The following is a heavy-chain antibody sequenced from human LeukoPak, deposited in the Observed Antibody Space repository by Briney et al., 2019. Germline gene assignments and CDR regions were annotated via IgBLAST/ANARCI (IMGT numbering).Heavy chain of an antibody. V-gene: IGHV3-30*02. CDR3: VKDTIFTVDPFDY. Sequence: GGSLRLSCAVSGMTFERHGMHWVRQPPGKGLEWLAFIKYDGSRTDYEDSVKGRFTVSRDNSKNTLYLEMNSLRAEVTAVYYCVKDTIFTVDPFDYWGQGTLVTVSS. D-gene: IGHD3-3*01. J-gene: IGHJ4*02. CDR2: IKYDGSRT. CDR1: GMTFERHG.